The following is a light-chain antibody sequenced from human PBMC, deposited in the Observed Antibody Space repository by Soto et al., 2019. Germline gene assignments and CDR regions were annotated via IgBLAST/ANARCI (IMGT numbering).Light chain of an antibody. CDR3: SSFTSSSTLYV. CDR1: SSDVGGYNY. Sequence: QSVLTQPASVSGTHGQSITISCTGTSSDVGGYNYVSWYQQHPGKAPKLMIYEVSNRPSGVSNRFSGSKSGNTASLTISGLQPEDEADYYCSSFTSSSTLYVFGTGTKVTVL. V-gene: IGLV2-14*01. CDR2: EVS. J-gene: IGLJ1*01.